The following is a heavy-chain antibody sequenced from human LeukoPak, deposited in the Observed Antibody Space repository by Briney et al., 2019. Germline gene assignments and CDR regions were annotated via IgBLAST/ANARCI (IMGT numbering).Heavy chain of an antibody. J-gene: IGHJ6*03. CDR1: GGSISSSSYY. D-gene: IGHD3-3*01. CDR3: ARLGSGSNYYYYYMDV. Sequence: SETLSLTCTVSGGSISSSSYYWGWIRQPPGKGLEWIGSIYYSGSTYYNPSLKSRVTISVDTSKNQFSLKLSSVTAADTAVYYCARLGSGSNYYYYYMDVWGKGTTVTLSS. V-gene: IGHV4-39*07. CDR2: IYYSGST.